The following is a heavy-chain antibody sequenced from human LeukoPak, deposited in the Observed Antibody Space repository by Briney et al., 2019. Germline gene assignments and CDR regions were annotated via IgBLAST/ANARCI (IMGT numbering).Heavy chain of an antibody. CDR1: RASPNSGSSY. V-gene: IGHV4-61*01. D-gene: IGHD5-12*01. J-gene: IGHJ4*02. CDR3: ARDSRGHSGYDLDY. CDR2: IYYSGIT. Sequence: PSETPSLTRTVSRASPNSGSSYSSWIRQPPGKGLEWIGYIYYSGITNYHHSHKTRVTMSVDTSKNQFSLKLSSVTAADTAIYYWARDSRGHSGYDLDYWGQGTLVTVSS.